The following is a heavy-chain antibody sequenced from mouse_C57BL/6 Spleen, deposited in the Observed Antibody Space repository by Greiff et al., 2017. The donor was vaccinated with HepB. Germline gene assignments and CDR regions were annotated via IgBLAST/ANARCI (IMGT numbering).Heavy chain of an antibody. CDR3: ASRYYGSKGYYAMDY. CDR1: GYAFSSYW. CDR2: IYPGDGDT. J-gene: IGHJ4*01. D-gene: IGHD1-1*01. V-gene: IGHV1-80*01. Sequence: QVQLQQSGAELVKPGASVKISCKASGYAFSSYWMNWVKQRPGKGLEWIGQIYPGDGDTNYNGKFKGKAKLTADKSSSTAYMQLSSLTSEDSAVYFCASRYYGSKGYYAMDYWGQGTSVTVSS.